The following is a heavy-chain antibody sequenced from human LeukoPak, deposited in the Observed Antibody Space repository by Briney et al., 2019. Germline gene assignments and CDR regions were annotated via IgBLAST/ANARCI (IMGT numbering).Heavy chain of an antibody. D-gene: IGHD3-16*01. Sequence: ASVKVSCKPSGYIFIGYYMHWMRQAPGQGLEWMGWINLSTGDTNYAQKFQGRVTMTRDTSIRTAYMEMSRLRYDDTALYYCAIWAGGNAPVASFDYWGQGTPVTVSS. J-gene: IGHJ4*02. CDR2: INLSTGDT. V-gene: IGHV1-2*02. CDR1: GYIFIGYY. CDR3: AIWAGGNAPVASFDY.